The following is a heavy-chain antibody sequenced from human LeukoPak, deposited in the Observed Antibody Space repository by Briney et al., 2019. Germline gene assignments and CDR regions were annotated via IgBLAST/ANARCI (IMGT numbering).Heavy chain of an antibody. CDR1: GGSISSGSYY. D-gene: IGHD6-19*01. CDR3: ARSLPYSSGLYDY. CDR2: IYTSGST. V-gene: IGHV4-61*02. J-gene: IGHJ4*02. Sequence: SQTLSLTCTVSGGSISSGSYYWSWIRQPAGKGLEWIGRIYTSGSTNYNPSLKSRVTISVDTSKNQFSLKLSSVTAADTAVYYCARSLPYSSGLYDYWGQGTLVTVSS.